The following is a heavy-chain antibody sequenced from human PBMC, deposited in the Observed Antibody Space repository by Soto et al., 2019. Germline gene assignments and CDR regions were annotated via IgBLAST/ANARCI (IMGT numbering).Heavy chain of an antibody. CDR3: ARAPVALYYFDY. J-gene: IGHJ4*02. D-gene: IGHD6-19*01. CDR2: IHYSGST. CDR1: GGSISSGGYY. Sequence: PSETLSLTCTVSGGSISSGGYYWSWIRQHPGKGLEWIGYIHYSGSTYYNPSLKSRVTISVDTSKNQFSLKLSSVTAADTAVYYCARAPVALYYFDYWGQGTLVTVSS. V-gene: IGHV4-31*03.